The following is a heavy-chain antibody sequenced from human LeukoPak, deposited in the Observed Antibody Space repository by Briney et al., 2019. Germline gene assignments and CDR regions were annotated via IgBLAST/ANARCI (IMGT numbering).Heavy chain of an antibody. D-gene: IGHD5-18*01. V-gene: IGHV4-34*01. CDR1: GGSFSGYY. Sequence: PSETLSLTCAVYGGSFSGYYWSWIRQPPGKGLEWIGEINHSGSTNYNPSLKRRVTISVDTSKNQFSLKMSSVTAADTAVYYCARLGYSYGYYRVGFDPWGQGTLVTVSS. CDR3: ARLGYSYGYYRVGFDP. J-gene: IGHJ5*02. CDR2: INHSGST.